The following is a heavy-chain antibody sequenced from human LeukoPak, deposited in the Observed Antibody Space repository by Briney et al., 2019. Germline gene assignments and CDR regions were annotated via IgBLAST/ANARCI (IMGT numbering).Heavy chain of an antibody. J-gene: IGHJ4*02. Sequence: PSETLSLTCTVSGGSISSSSYYWGWIRQPPGKGLEWIGSIFYSGSTYYNPSLKSRVTISVDTSKNQFSLKLSSVTAADTAVYYCARRSHSPRYCSSTSCYSVGGAIDYWGQGTLVTVSS. CDR3: ARRSHSPRYCSSTSCYSVGGAIDY. D-gene: IGHD2-2*01. CDR1: GGSISSSSYY. CDR2: IFYSGST. V-gene: IGHV4-39*07.